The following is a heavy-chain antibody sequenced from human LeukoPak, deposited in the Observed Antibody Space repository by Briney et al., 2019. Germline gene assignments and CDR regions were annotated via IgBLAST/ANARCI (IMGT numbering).Heavy chain of an antibody. D-gene: IGHD3-9*01. CDR2: IWYDGSNK. CDR1: GFTFSSYG. V-gene: IGHV3-30*02. J-gene: IGHJ5*02. Sequence: GGSLRLSCAASGFTFSSYGMHWVRQAPGKGLEWVAVIWYDGSNKYYADSVKGRFTISRDNSKNTLYLQMNSLRAGDTAVYYCAKANYDILNWFDPWGQGTLVTVSS. CDR3: AKANYDILNWFDP.